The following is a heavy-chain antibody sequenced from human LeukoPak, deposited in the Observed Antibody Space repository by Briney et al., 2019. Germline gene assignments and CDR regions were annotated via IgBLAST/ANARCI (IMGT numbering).Heavy chain of an antibody. CDR1: GGSISSGGYF. CDR2: IYYSGST. CDR3: ARSPYAYSRDAIDI. D-gene: IGHD3-16*01. V-gene: IGHV4-31*03. J-gene: IGHJ3*02. Sequence: EASETLSLTCTVSGGSISSGGYFWTWIRQHPERGLEWIGYIYYSGSTDYNPSLKSRVTISGDASKNQFSLDLSSVTAADTAVYYCARSPYAYSRDAIDIWGQGAKVTVSS.